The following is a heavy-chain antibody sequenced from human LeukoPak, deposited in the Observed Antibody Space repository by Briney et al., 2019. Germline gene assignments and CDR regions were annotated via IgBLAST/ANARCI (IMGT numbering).Heavy chain of an antibody. D-gene: IGHD3-10*01. J-gene: IGHJ3*02. CDR2: LSRKSGII. Sequence: PLRHSCGASGFHFDDFAMLGLGHPPGKGLAGGAGLSRKSGIIEHADPVKGRFTISSVNAKDPPYLQMNSLSGGDPALYYCAKLSSCVMVRGAQDAFDIWGQGAMVTVSS. CDR3: AKLSSCVMVRGAQDAFDI. V-gene: IGHV3-9*01. CDR1: GFHFDDFA.